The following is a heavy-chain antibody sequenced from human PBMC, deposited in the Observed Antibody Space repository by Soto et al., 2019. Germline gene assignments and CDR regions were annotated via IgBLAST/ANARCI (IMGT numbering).Heavy chain of an antibody. V-gene: IGHV4-34*01. CDR1: GGSFSGYY. CDR2: INHSGST. Sequence: SETLSLTCAVYGGSFSGYYWSWIRQPPGKGLEWIGEINHSGSTNYNPSLKSRVTISVDTSKNQFSLKLSSVTAADTAVYYCARLVGVAISPWGQGTLVTVSS. CDR3: ARLVGVAISP. J-gene: IGHJ4*02. D-gene: IGHD2-21*01.